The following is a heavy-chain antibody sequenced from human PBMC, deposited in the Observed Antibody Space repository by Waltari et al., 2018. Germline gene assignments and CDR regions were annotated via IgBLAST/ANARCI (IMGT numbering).Heavy chain of an antibody. CDR3: ARGKLYFDY. Sequence: QVQLVESGGGVVQPGRSLRLSCAASGFTFRSYAMHWVRPAPGKGLEWVAVIAYDGSNKYYADSVKGRFTISRDNSKNTLYLQMNSLRAEDTAVYYCARGKLYFDYWGQGTLVTVSS. J-gene: IGHJ4*02. CDR2: IAYDGSNK. V-gene: IGHV3-30-3*01. CDR1: GFTFRSYA.